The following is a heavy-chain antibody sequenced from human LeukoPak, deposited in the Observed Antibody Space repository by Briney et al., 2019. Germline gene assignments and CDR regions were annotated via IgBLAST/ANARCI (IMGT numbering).Heavy chain of an antibody. J-gene: IGHJ6*02. CDR2: ISYDGSNK. CDR1: GFTFSSYG. Sequence: GGSLRLSCAASGFTFSSYGMHWVRQAPGKGLEWVAVISYDGSNKYYADSVKGRFTISRDNSKNTLYLQMNSLRAEDTAVYYCAKDSLINLGGYYYYYGMDVWGQGTTVTVSS. D-gene: IGHD3-3*01. CDR3: AKDSLINLGGYYYYYGMDV. V-gene: IGHV3-30*18.